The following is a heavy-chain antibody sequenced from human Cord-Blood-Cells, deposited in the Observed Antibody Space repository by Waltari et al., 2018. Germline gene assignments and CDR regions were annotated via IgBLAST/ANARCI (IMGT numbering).Heavy chain of an antibody. J-gene: IGHJ2*01. V-gene: IGHV1-24*01. CDR2: FDPEDGET. CDR1: GYTLTELS. CDR3: ATGVGIVGTDWYFDL. Sequence: QVQLVQSGAEVKKPGASVQVSCKVSGYTLTELSMHWVRQPPGKGLEWMGGFDPEDGETIYAQKFQGRVTMTEDTSTDKAYMELSSLRSEDTAVYYCATGVGIVGTDWYFDLWGRGTLVTVSS. D-gene: IGHD2-21*02.